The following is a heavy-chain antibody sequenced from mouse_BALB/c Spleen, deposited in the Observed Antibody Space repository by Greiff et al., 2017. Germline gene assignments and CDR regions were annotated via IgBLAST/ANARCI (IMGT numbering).Heavy chain of an antibody. V-gene: IGHV1S137*01. D-gene: IGHD2-4*01. J-gene: IGHJ3*01. CDR3: AKAGSMINAWFAY. Sequence: QVQLQQSGAELVRPGVSVKISCKGSGYTFTDYAMHWVKQSHAKSLEWIGVISTYYGDASYNQKFKGKATMTVDKSSSTAYMELARLTSEDSAIYYCAKAGSMINAWFAYWGQGTLVTVSA. CDR1: GYTFTDYA. CDR2: ISTYYGDA.